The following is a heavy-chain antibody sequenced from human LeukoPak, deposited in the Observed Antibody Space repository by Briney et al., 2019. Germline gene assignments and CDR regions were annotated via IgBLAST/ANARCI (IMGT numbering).Heavy chain of an antibody. J-gene: IGHJ4*02. CDR3: ARDPYSSSWYGLKIDY. CDR1: GFTFSSYA. V-gene: IGHV3-23*01. D-gene: IGHD6-13*01. Sequence: PGGSLRLSCAASGFTFSSYAMSWVRQAPGKGLEWVSAISGSGGSTYYADSVKGRFTISRDNSKNTLYLQMNSLRAEDTAVYYCARDPYSSSWYGLKIDYWGQGTLVTVSS. CDR2: ISGSGGST.